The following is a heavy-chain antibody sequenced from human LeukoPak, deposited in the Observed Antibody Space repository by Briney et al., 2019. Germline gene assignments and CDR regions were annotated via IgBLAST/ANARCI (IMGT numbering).Heavy chain of an antibody. J-gene: IGHJ4*02. CDR3: AKGLSGWPLDY. V-gene: IGHV3-9*01. D-gene: IGHD6-19*01. CDR1: GFTFSSYG. Sequence: GGSLRLSCAASGFTFSSYGMHWVRQAPGKGLEWVSGISWNSGSIGYADSVKGRFTISRDNAKNSLYLQMNSLRAEDTALYYCAKGLSGWPLDYWGQGTLVTVSS. CDR2: ISWNSGSI.